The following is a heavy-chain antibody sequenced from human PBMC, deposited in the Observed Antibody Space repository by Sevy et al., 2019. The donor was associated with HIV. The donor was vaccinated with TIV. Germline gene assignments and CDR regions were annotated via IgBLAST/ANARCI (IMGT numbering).Heavy chain of an antibody. Sequence: GGSLRLSCAASGFTFSISAMTWVRQAPGKGLEWVSVISGSGNSAYYADSVKGRFTSSRDNSKNTLSLQMNSLRAEDTAVYYCSKGGRSDGDSYFDHWGQGTLVPVSS. CDR3: SKGGRSDGDSYFDH. CDR1: GFTFSISA. J-gene: IGHJ4*02. V-gene: IGHV3-23*01. D-gene: IGHD2-21*02. CDR2: ISGSGNSA.